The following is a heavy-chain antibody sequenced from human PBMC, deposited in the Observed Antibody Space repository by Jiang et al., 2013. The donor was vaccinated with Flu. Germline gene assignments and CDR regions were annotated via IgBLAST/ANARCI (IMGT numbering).Heavy chain of an antibody. J-gene: IGHJ6*03. CDR1: GGTFSSYA. CDR2: IIPIFGTA. V-gene: IGHV1-69*01. CDR3: ARGFGAAVSGGFYYYYMDV. D-gene: IGHD3-16*01. Sequence: KPGSSVKVSCKASGGTFSSYAISWVRQAPGQGLEWMGGIIPIFGTANYAQKFQGRVTITADESTSTAYMELSSLRSEDTAVYYCARGFGAAVSGGFYYYYMDVWGKGTTVTVSS.